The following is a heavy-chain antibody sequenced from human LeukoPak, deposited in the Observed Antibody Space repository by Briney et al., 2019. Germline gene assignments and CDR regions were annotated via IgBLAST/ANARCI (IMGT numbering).Heavy chain of an antibody. Sequence: SETLSLTCTVSGGSISSYYWSWIRQPPGKGLEWIGYIYYSGSTNYNPSLKSRVTISVDTSKNHFSLRLNSVTAADTAVYYCARGGTMVRGVIVDYYYYYYMDVWGKGTTVTVSS. CDR2: IYYSGST. D-gene: IGHD3-10*01. J-gene: IGHJ6*03. CDR1: GGSISSYY. V-gene: IGHV4-59*12. CDR3: ARGGTMVRGVIVDYYYYYYMDV.